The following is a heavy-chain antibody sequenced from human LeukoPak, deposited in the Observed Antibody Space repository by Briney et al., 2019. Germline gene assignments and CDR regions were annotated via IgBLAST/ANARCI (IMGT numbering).Heavy chain of an antibody. J-gene: IGHJ4*02. Sequence: ASVKVSCKASGYTFTSYYMHWVRQAPGQGLEWMGIINPSGGSTSYAQKFQARVTMTRDTSTSTVYMELSSLRSEDTAVYYCARVHKRGYSYGLDFDYWGQGTLVTVSS. CDR2: INPSGGST. CDR3: ARVHKRGYSYGLDFDY. V-gene: IGHV1-46*01. D-gene: IGHD5-18*01. CDR1: GYTFTSYY.